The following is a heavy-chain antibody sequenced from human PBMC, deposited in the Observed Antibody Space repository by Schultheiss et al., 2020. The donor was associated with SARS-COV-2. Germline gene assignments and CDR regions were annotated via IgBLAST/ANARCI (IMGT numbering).Heavy chain of an antibody. CDR1: GFTFSSYA. V-gene: IGHV3-48*01. CDR3: ATAQSRIRRRAFDI. CDR2: ISSSSSTI. Sequence: GGSLRLSCAASGFTFSSYAMHWVRQAPGKGLEWVSYISSSSSTIYYADSVKGRFTISRDNAKNSLYLQMNSLRAEDTAVYYCATAQSRIRRRAFDIWGQGTMVTVSS. J-gene: IGHJ3*02. D-gene: IGHD2-21*01.